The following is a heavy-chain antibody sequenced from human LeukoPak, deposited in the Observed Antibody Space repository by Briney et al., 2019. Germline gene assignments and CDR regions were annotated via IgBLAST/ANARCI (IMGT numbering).Heavy chain of an antibody. CDR1: GYTFTSYG. D-gene: IGHD3-3*01. V-gene: IGHV1-18*01. Sequence: ASVKVSCKASGYTFTSYGISWVRQAPGQGLEWMGWISAYNGNTNYAQKLQGRVTMTTDTSTSTAYMELRSLRSDDTAVYYCARGLEYDFWSGEDGTFYYYYYMDVWGKGTTVTVSS. CDR2: ISAYNGNT. CDR3: ARGLEYDFWSGEDGTFYYYYYMDV. J-gene: IGHJ6*03.